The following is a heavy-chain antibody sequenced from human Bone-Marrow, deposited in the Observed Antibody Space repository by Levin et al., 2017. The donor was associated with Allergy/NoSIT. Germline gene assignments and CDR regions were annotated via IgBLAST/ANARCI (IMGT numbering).Heavy chain of an antibody. V-gene: IGHV1-24*01. CDR3: ATLWFGELTTPGAFDI. J-gene: IGHJ3*02. D-gene: IGHD3-10*01. CDR2: FDPEDGET. Sequence: ASVKVSCKVSGYTLTELSMHWVRQAPGKGLEWMGGFDPEDGETIYAQKFQGRVTMTEDTSTDTAYMELSSLRSEDTAVYYCATLWFGELTTPGAFDIWGQGTMVTVSS. CDR1: GYTLTELS.